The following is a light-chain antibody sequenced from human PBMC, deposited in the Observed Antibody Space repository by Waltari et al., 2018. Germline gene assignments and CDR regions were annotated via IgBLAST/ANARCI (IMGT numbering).Light chain of an antibody. V-gene: IGLV1-44*01. Sequence: QSVLAQPPSVSGPPGQRVTIFCSGGSSNIGVNVVNWYQHLPGTSPRLLIFTNDQRPSGVPDRFSGSKSGTSASLAISGLQSEDEGHYYCAVWDDNLSGVVVGGGTKLTVL. CDR3: AVWDDNLSGVV. J-gene: IGLJ2*01. CDR1: SSNIGVNV. CDR2: TND.